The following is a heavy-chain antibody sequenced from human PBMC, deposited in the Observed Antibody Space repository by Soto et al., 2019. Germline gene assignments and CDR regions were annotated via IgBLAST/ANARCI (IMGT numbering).Heavy chain of an antibody. D-gene: IGHD5-12*01. CDR3: ARDDVAYYGMDV. CDR1: GGSISSYY. J-gene: IGHJ6*02. Sequence: QVQLQESGPGLVKPSETLSLTCTVSGGSISSYYWSWIRQPPGKGLEWIGYIYYSGRTNYNPSLKIRXXVXVXXCKNQSSLRLSSGSAADTDVYYLARDDVAYYGMDVWGQGTTVTVSS. V-gene: IGHV4-59*01. CDR2: IYYSGRT.